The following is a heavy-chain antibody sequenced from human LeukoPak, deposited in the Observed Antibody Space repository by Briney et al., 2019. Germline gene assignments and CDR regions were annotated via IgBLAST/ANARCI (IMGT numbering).Heavy chain of an antibody. CDR2: ISSSSSYI. D-gene: IGHD1-26*01. J-gene: IGHJ4*02. CDR3: ARDQKWELTDY. V-gene: IGHV3-21*01. CDR1: GFTFSSYS. Sequence: GGSLRLSCAASGFTFSSYSMNWVRQALGKGLEWVSSISSSSSYIYYADSVKGRFTLSRDNAKNSLYLQMNSLRAEDTAVYYCARDQKWELTDYWGQGTLVTVSS.